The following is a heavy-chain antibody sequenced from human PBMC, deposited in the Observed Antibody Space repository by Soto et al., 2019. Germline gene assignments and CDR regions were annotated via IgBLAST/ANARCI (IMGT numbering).Heavy chain of an antibody. CDR2: IRSKANSYAT. D-gene: IGHD1-26*01. J-gene: IGHJ3*02. Sequence: GGSLRLSCAASGFTFSGSAMHWVRQASGKGLEWVGRIRSKANSYATAYAASVKGRFTISRDDSKNTAYLQMNSLKTEDTAVYYCTRHRDGSGSYSNDAFEIWGQGTMVTV. CDR1: GFTFSGSA. V-gene: IGHV3-73*01. CDR3: TRHRDGSGSYSNDAFEI.